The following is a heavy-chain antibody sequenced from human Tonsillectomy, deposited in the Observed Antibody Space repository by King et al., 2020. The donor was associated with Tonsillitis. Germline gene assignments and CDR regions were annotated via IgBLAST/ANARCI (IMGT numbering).Heavy chain of an antibody. CDR1: GGSISSSSYY. CDR2: IYYSGST. J-gene: IGHJ3*02. V-gene: IGHV4-39*07. D-gene: IGHD2-21*01. Sequence: QLQESGPGLVKPSETLSLTCTVSGGSISSSSYYWGWIRQPPGKGLEWIGSIYYSGSTYYNPSLKSRVTISVDTSKNQFSLKLSSVTAADTAVYYCASAGAVVHDAVDIWGQGTMVTVSS. CDR3: ASAGAVVHDAVDI.